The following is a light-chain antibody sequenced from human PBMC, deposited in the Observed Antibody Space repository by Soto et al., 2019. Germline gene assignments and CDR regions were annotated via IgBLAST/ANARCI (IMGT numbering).Light chain of an antibody. Sequence: QSALTQPASVSGSPGQSITISCTGTSSDVGSNNLVSWYQQHPGKAPKPMIYGASKRPSGVSNRFSGSKSGNTASLTISGLQAEDEADYYCCSYAGSSTYVFGTGTKLTVL. CDR3: CSYAGSSTYV. CDR2: GAS. J-gene: IGLJ1*01. CDR1: SSDVGSNNL. V-gene: IGLV2-23*01.